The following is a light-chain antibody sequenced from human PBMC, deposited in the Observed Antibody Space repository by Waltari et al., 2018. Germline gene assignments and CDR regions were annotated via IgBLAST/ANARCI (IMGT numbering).Light chain of an antibody. Sequence: QAVVTQVPSLTASPGGTVTLTCRSSPGSVTSAHSPYWFHPKPGQAPMTLIYDTTIKHSWTPALFSASLLGDKAALTLSGAQPEDEAVYYCLLSFRGPYMVFGGGTKLTVL. V-gene: IGLV7-46*01. CDR3: LLSFRGPYMV. J-gene: IGLJ2*01. CDR1: PGSVTSAHS. CDR2: DTT.